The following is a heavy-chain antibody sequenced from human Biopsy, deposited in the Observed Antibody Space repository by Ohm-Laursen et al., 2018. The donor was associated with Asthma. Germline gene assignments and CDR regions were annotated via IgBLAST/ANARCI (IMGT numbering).Heavy chain of an antibody. D-gene: IGHD2-15*01. CDR1: GYPFTDYY. V-gene: IGHV1-2*06. J-gene: IGHJ4*02. CDR2: IHPHNGGT. Sequence: ASVKVSCKASGYPFTDYYVHWVRQAPGQGLEWMGRIHPHNGGTNYAQRFQGRVTMTRDTSISTAYMELSTLSSDDTALYYCARDPQVDATTSFDYWGQGTLVTVSS. CDR3: ARDPQVDATTSFDY.